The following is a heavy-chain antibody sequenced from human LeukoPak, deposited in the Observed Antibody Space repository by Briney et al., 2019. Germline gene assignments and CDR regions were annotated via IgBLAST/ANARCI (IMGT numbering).Heavy chain of an antibody. J-gene: IGHJ4*02. Sequence: PGGSLRLSCVASGFSVRTNYMNWVRQAPGKRPEWVAIIYVSDSTYYTDSVKGRFTISRDSSKNTVYLQMNSLRIEDTALYYCARSRAFDLWGQGTLVTVSS. CDR2: IYVSDST. V-gene: IGHV3-53*01. CDR1: GFSVRTNY. CDR3: ARSRAFDL.